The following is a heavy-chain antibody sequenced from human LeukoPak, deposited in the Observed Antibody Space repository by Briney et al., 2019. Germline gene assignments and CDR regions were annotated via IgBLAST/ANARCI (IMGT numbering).Heavy chain of an antibody. CDR3: ARFYDRAAGTTYYGMDV. J-gene: IGHJ6*02. Sequence: GASVKVSCKASGYTFTSYGISWVRQAPGQGLEWMGWISAYNGNTNYAQKLQGRVTMTIDTSTSTAYMELRSLRSDDTAVYHCARFYDRAAGTTYYGMDVWGQGTTVTVSS. V-gene: IGHV1-18*01. CDR1: GYTFTSYG. D-gene: IGHD6-13*01. CDR2: ISAYNGNT.